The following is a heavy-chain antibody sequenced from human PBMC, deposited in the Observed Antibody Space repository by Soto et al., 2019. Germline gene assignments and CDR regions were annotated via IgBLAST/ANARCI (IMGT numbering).Heavy chain of an antibody. V-gene: IGHV1-18*04. CDR3: ARFSGGSYNTYYFYYGMDV. CDR2: ISAYNGNT. D-gene: IGHD2-15*01. J-gene: IGHJ6*02. CDR1: GGIFTNNA. Sequence: ASVKVSCKVSGGIFTNNAISWVRQAPGQGLDWMGWISAYNGNTKYAQDLQGRVTMTTDTSTSTAYMELRSLRSDDTAMYYCARFSGGSYNTYYFYYGMDVWGQGTTVTVSS.